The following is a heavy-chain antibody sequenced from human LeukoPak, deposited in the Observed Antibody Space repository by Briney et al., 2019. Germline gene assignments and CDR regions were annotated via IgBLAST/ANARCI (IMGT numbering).Heavy chain of an antibody. CDR3: AGAMVRGVTPLGWFDP. V-gene: IGHV4-59*01. J-gene: IGHJ5*02. CDR1: GGSISSYY. D-gene: IGHD3-10*01. CDR2: IYYSGST. Sequence: SETLSLTCTVSGGSISSYYWSWIRQPPGKGLEWIGYIYYSGSTNYNPSLKSRVTISVDTSKNQFSLKLSSVTAADTAVYYCAGAMVRGVTPLGWFDPWGQGTLVTVSS.